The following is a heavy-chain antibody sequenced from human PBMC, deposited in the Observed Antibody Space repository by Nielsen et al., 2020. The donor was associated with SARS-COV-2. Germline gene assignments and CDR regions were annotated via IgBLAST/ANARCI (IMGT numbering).Heavy chain of an antibody. CDR3: AKDPYYDSSGPDY. CDR1: GFTFSSYG. Sequence: SLKISCAASGFTFSSYGMHWVRQAPGKGLEWVAVISYDGSNKYYADSVKGRFTISRDNSKNTLYLQMNSLRAEDTAVYYCAKDPYYDSSGPDYWGQGTLVTVSS. D-gene: IGHD3-22*01. CDR2: ISYDGSNK. V-gene: IGHV3-30*18. J-gene: IGHJ4*02.